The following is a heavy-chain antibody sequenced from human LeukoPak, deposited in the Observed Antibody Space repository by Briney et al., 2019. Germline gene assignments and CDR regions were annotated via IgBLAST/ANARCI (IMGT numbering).Heavy chain of an antibody. Sequence: ASVKVSCKASGYTFTSYYMHWVRQAPGQGLEWMAIINPSGGSTSYAQKFQGRVTMARDTSTSTVYMELSSLGSEDTAVYYCATGTVTTSTYYYYYYMDVWGKGTTVTVSS. CDR3: ATGTVTTSTYYYYYYMDV. CDR2: INPSGGST. J-gene: IGHJ6*03. V-gene: IGHV1-46*01. D-gene: IGHD4-11*01. CDR1: GYTFTSYY.